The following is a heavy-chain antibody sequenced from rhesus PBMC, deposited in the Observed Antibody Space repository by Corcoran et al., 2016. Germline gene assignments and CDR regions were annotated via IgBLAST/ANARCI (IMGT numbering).Heavy chain of an antibody. V-gene: IGHV4-76*01. D-gene: IGHD1-1-1*01. CDR2: IYGSSGST. CDR1: GYSISSGYD. CDR3: ARDRYSWNREYYFDY. J-gene: IGHJ4*01. Sequence: QVQLQESGPGVVKPSETLSLTCAVSGYSISSGYDWSWIRQPPGKGLEWIGYIYGSSGSTNYNPSLKNRVTISKDTSKNQFSLKLSSVTAADTAVYYWARDRYSWNREYYFDYWGQGVLVTVSS.